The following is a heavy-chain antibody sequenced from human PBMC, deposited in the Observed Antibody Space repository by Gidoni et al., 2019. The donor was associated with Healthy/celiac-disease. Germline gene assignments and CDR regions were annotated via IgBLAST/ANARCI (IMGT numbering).Heavy chain of an antibody. D-gene: IGHD3-3*01. J-gene: IGHJ4*02. Sequence: EVQLVESGGGLVQPGGSLRLSCSASGFPFSSYAMHWVRQAPGKGLEYVSAISSNGGSTYYADSVKGRFTISRDNSKNTLYLQMSSLRAEDTAVYYCVKDEVGTIFGVGDYWGQGTLVTVSS. CDR1: GFPFSSYA. CDR3: VKDEVGTIFGVGDY. V-gene: IGHV3-64D*08. CDR2: ISSNGGST.